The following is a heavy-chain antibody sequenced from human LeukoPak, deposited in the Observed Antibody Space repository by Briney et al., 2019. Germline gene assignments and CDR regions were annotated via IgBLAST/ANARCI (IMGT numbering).Heavy chain of an antibody. V-gene: IGHV3-33*01. CDR3: ARADGTGDFDY. CDR1: GFTFSSYG. J-gene: IGHJ4*02. CDR2: IWYDGSNK. Sequence: GGSLRLSCAASGFTFSSYGMHWVRQAPGKGLEWVAVIWYDGSNKYYAGSVKGRFTISRDNSKNTLYLQMNSLRAEDTAVYYCARADGTGDFDYWGQGTLVTVSS. D-gene: IGHD7-27*01.